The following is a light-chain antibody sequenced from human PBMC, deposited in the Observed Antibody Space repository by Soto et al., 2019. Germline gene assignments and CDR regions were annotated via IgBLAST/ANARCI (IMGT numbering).Light chain of an antibody. Sequence: QSALTQPASVSGSPGQSITISCTGTSSDVGSHNLVSWYQQHPGQAPKLMIYEVSKRPLGVSTRFSASKSGNTASLTISGLQADDEADYYCFSYGGSMAVFVGGTQLTVL. CDR1: SSDVGSHNL. J-gene: IGLJ7*01. CDR2: EVS. V-gene: IGLV2-23*02. CDR3: FSYGGSMAV.